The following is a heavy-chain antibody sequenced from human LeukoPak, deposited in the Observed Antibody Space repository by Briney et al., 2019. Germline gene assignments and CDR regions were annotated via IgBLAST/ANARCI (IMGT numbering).Heavy chain of an antibody. Sequence: SETLSLTCTVSGGSISSYYWSWIRQPPGKGLEWIGYIHYSGSTNYNPSLKSRVTISVDTSKNQFSLKLSSVTAADTAVYYCARAPYDSSGYYSDWGQGTLVTVSS. CDR2: IHYSGST. CDR3: ARAPYDSSGYYSD. J-gene: IGHJ4*02. D-gene: IGHD3-22*01. V-gene: IGHV4-59*08. CDR1: GGSISSYY.